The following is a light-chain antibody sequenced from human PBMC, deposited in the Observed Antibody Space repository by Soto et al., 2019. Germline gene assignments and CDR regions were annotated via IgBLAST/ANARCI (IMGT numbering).Light chain of an antibody. V-gene: IGKV3-11*01. Sequence: EIVLTQSPATLSLSPGERATLSCRASQSVSSHLAWFQQRPGQAPRLLIYDASNRATGIPARFSGSGSGTDFALTINSLEPDDFAVYYCQQRDSWPITFGQGTRLEI. CDR2: DAS. CDR3: QQRDSWPIT. J-gene: IGKJ5*01. CDR1: QSVSSH.